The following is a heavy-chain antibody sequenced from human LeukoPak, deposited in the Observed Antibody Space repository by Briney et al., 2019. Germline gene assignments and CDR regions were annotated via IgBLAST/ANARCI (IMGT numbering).Heavy chain of an antibody. CDR3: ARGKSSRPDYYYYGMDV. D-gene: IGHD2-2*01. CDR1: GYTFTIYG. CDR2: ISAYNGNT. V-gene: IGHV1-18*04. J-gene: IGHJ6*04. Sequence: GASVTVSFTASGYTFTIYGISWVRQAPGQGLEWMGWISAYNGNTNYSQELQGRVTMTTDTSTSTAYMELRSLRSDDTAVYYCARGKSSRPDYYYYGMDVWGKGTTVTVSS.